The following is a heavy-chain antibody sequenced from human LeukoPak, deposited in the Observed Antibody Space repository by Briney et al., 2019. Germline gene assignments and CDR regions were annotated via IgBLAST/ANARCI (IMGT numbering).Heavy chain of an antibody. CDR2: IIPIFGTA. J-gene: IGHJ6*03. V-gene: IGHV1-69*05. CDR1: GYTFTSYA. CDR3: ARDGLLDTASIYYMDV. Sequence: ASVKVSCKASGYTFTSYAISWVRQAPGQGLEWMGRIIPIFGTANYAQKFQGRVTITTDESTSTAYMELSSLRSEDTAVYYCARDGLLDTASIYYMDVWGKGTTVTVSS. D-gene: IGHD5-18*01.